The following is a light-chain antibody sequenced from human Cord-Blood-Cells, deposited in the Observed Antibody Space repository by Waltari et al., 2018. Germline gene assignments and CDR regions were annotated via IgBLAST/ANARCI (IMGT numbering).Light chain of an antibody. J-gene: IGKJ4*01. CDR3: PQSYSTPLLT. CDR1: QSISSY. CDR2: AAS. V-gene: IGKV1-39*01. Sequence: DIQMTQSPSSLSASVGYRVTITCRASQSISSYLNWYQQQPGKAPKLLIYAASSLQSGVPSRFSGSGSGTDFTLTISSLQPEEFATYYCPQSYSTPLLTFGGGTKVEIK.